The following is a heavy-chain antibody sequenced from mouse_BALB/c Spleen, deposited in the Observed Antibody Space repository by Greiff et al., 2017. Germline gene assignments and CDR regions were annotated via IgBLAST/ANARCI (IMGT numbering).Heavy chain of an antibody. CDR3: ARSYYRYDRAMDY. CDR1: GFTFSSYG. Sequence: EVNVVESGGGLVQPGGSLKLSCAASGFTFSSYGMSWVRQTPDKRLELVATINSNGGSTYYPDSVKGRFTISRDNAKNTLYLQMSSLKSEDTAMYYCARSYYRYDRAMDYWGQGTSVTVSS. V-gene: IGHV5-6-3*01. CDR2: INSNGGST. J-gene: IGHJ4*01. D-gene: IGHD2-14*01.